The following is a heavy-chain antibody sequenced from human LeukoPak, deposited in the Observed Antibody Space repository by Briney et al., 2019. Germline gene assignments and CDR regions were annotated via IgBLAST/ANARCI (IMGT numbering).Heavy chain of an antibody. CDR3: AREAKLASAAGLDV. Sequence: SETLSLTCTVSGGSISGYYWSWIRQPAGKGLEWIGRLYGSATIKYNPSLRSRLSLSGDTSKNQFSLKLSSVTAADTAVYYCAREAKLASAAGLDVWGQGTMVTVS. V-gene: IGHV4-4*07. CDR1: GGSISGYY. J-gene: IGHJ6*02. D-gene: IGHD5-12*01. CDR2: LYGSATI.